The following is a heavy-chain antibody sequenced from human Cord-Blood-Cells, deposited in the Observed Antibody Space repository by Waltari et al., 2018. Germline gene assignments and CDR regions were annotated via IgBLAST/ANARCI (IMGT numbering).Heavy chain of an antibody. CDR1: GYTFTSYY. J-gene: IGHJ4*02. D-gene: IGHD7-27*01. V-gene: IGHV1-46*01. Sequence: QVQLVQSGAEVKKPGASVKVSCKASGYTFTSYYMHWVRKAPGQGLEWMGIINPSGGSTSYAQKFQGRVTMTRDTSTSTVYMELSSLRSEDTAVYYCAREGPRTGDRGGPQYYFDYWGQGTLVTVSS. CDR2: INPSGGST. CDR3: AREGPRTGDRGGPQYYFDY.